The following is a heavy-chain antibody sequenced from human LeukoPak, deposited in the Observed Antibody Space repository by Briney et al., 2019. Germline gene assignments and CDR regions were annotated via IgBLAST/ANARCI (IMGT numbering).Heavy chain of an antibody. D-gene: IGHD3-16*01. V-gene: IGHV4-34*01. Sequence: SETLSLTCAVYGGSFSGYYWSWIRQPPGKGLEWIGEINHSGSTNYNPSLQSRVTISVDTSKNQFSLKLSSVTAADTAVYYCARGPRITFGGVIHFNWFDPWGQGTLVTVSS. J-gene: IGHJ5*02. CDR3: ARGPRITFGGVIHFNWFDP. CDR1: GGSFSGYY. CDR2: INHSGST.